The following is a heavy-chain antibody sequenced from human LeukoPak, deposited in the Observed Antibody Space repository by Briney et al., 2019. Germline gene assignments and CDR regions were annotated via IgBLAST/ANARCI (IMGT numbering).Heavy chain of an antibody. CDR1: GFTFSRFI. CDR2: ITSSSTYI. D-gene: IGHD2-2*01. J-gene: IGHJ6*03. Sequence: PGGSLRLACEASGFTFSRFIMSWGRQAPGKGLEWVSSITSSSTYIYYADSVKGRFTISRDNAKKSLYLQMNSLRAEDTAVYYCTRDVFATVPAASYYYIDVWGKGTTVTVSS. V-gene: IGHV3-21*01. CDR3: TRDVFATVPAASYYYIDV.